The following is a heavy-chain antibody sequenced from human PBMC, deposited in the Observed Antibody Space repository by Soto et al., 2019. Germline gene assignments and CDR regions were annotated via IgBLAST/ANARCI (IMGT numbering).Heavy chain of an antibody. CDR3: ARGVYSGSWSSAWFDP. CDR2: ISAYNGNT. Sequence: GASVKVSCKASGYTFTSYGISWVRQAPGQGLEWMGWISAYNGNTNYAQKLQGRVTMTTDTSTSTAYMELRSLRSDDTAVYYCARGVYSGSWSSAWFDPWGQGTLVTVSS. D-gene: IGHD6-13*01. J-gene: IGHJ5*02. CDR1: GYTFTSYG. V-gene: IGHV1-18*01.